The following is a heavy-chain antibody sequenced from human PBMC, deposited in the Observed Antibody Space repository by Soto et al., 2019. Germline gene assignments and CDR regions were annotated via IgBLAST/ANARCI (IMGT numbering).Heavy chain of an antibody. CDR2: ISYDGSNK. CDR1: GFTFSSYA. Sequence: QVQLVESGGGVVQPGRSLRLSCAASGFTFSSYAMQWVRQAPGKGLEWVAVISYDGSNKYYADSVKGRFTISRDNSENTLYLQMNSLRAEDMTVYYCARPREAYCGGDCWGDDAFDIWGQGTMVTVSS. V-gene: IGHV3-30-3*01. CDR3: ARPREAYCGGDCWGDDAFDI. J-gene: IGHJ3*02. D-gene: IGHD2-21*02.